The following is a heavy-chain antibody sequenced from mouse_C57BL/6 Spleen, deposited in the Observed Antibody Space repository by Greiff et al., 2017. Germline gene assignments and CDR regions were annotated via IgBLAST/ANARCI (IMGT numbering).Heavy chain of an antibody. J-gene: IGHJ4*01. CDR3: TPLGAMDY. D-gene: IGHD3-1*01. CDR1: GYTFTDYE. CDR2: IDPETGGT. Sequence: VKLVESGAELVRPGASVTLSCKASGYTFTDYEMHWVKQTPVHGLEWIGAIDPETGGTAYNQKFKGKAILTADKSSSTAYMELRSLTSEDTAVYYCTPLGAMDYWGQGTSVTVSS. V-gene: IGHV1-15*01.